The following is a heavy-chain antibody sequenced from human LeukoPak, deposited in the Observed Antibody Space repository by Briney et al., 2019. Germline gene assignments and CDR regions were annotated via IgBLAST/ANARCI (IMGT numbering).Heavy chain of an antibody. V-gene: IGHV3-23*01. CDR1: GFTFSSYA. CDR3: AKDLHYCSGGSCYSPYYYYGMDV. CDR2: ISGSGRT. Sequence: GGSLRLSCEASGFTFSSYAMTWVRQAPGKGLEWVSVISGSGRTYYADSVKGRFTISRDNSKNTLYLQMNSLRAEDTAVYYCAKDLHYCSGGSCYSPYYYYGMDVWGQGTTVTVSS. J-gene: IGHJ6*02. D-gene: IGHD2-15*01.